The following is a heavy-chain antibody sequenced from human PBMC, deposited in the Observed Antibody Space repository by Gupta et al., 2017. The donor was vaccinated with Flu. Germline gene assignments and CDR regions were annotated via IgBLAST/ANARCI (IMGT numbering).Heavy chain of an antibody. V-gene: IGHV3-15*01. CDR2: IRNGGTT. J-gene: IGHJ6*02. D-gene: IGHD2-21*02. Sequence: TFSDAWLIWVRQAPGKGLEWVGRIRNGGTTDYAAPVKGRFTISRDDSKKTIYLQINSLRTEDTAVYYCVYQSDFSWTMGAWGQGTTVTVSS. CDR1: TFSDAW. CDR3: VYQSDFSWTMGA.